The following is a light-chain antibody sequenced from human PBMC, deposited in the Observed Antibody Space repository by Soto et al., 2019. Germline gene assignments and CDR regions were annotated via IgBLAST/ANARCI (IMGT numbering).Light chain of an antibody. V-gene: IGKV3-15*01. J-gene: IGKJ4*01. CDR3: QQYIRWPLT. Sequence: EMVVTQSPATLSVSPGERATLSCRASQDVSSNLAWYQQKPGQAPSLIIYGASTRATGTPARFSGSGSGTEFTLTISSLQSEDYAVYFCQQYIRWPLTFGGGTKVEI. CDR1: QDVSSN. CDR2: GAS.